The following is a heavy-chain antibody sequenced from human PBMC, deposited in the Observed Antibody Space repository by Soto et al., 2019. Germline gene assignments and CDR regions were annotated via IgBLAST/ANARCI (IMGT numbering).Heavy chain of an antibody. CDR3: ARGGVDYYDSSGYYFSPYYFDY. CDR1: GGSISSGEYY. V-gene: IGHV4-30-4*01. D-gene: IGHD3-22*01. Sequence: SETLSLTCTVSGGSISSGEYYWTWIRQPPGKGLEWIGYISYSGSTHYSPSLKSRVSITVDTSKNQFSLNLASVSAEDTAVYYCARGGVDYYDSSGYYFSPYYFDYWGQGTLVTVSS. J-gene: IGHJ4*02. CDR2: ISYSGST.